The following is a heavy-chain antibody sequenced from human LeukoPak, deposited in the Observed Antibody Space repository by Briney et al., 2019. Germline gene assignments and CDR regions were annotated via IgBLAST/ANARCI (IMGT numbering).Heavy chain of an antibody. Sequence: PSQTLSLTCAVSGGSISSGGYSWSWIRQPPGKGLEWIGYIYHSGSTYYNPSLKSRVTISVDTSKNQFSLKLSSVTAADTAVYYCARGGDYGDYVYWFDPWGQGTLVTVSS. J-gene: IGHJ5*02. CDR2: IYHSGST. D-gene: IGHD4-17*01. CDR1: GGSISSGGYS. CDR3: ARGGDYGDYVYWFDP. V-gene: IGHV4-30-2*01.